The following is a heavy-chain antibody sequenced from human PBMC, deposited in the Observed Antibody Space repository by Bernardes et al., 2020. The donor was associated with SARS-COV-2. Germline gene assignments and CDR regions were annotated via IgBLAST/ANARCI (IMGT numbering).Heavy chain of an antibody. J-gene: IGHJ2*01. CDR3: ASTPVTMILVVITYYYFDL. CDR1: GDSVSSSSYF. D-gene: IGHD3-22*01. Sequence: SETLSLTRTVPGDSVSSSSYFWGWIRQPPGKGLEWVGSIYSGGITYHNPSLKSPATISVDTSKNQFSLQLTSVTAADTAMYYCASTPVTMILVVITYYYFDLWGRGTLVTVSS. V-gene: IGHV4-39*01. CDR2: IYSGGIT.